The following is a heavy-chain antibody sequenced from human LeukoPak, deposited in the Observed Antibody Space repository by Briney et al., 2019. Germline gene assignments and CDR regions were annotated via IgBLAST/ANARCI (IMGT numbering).Heavy chain of an antibody. Sequence: GGSLRLFCAASGFIFSPYAMSWLRQAPGKGLEWVSDISGTGGRTYYADSVKGRFTISRDNSKNTVDLLMNSVRAEDTAIYYCARDVPYYYDSSGYYSPFDCWGQGTLVTVSS. D-gene: IGHD3-22*01. CDR1: GFIFSPYA. CDR3: ARDVPYYYDSSGYYSPFDC. V-gene: IGHV3-23*01. CDR2: ISGTGGRT. J-gene: IGHJ4*02.